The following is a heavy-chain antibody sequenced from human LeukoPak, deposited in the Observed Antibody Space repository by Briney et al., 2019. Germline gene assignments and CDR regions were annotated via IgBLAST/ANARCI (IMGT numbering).Heavy chain of an antibody. CDR3: ARLFGAVTTFDY. Sequence: GGSLRLSCAASGFSFSTYYMSWVRQAPGKGLEWVATLWPDGGVKRYVDSVRDRFTISRDNAKNSLYLQVNSLGAEDTAVYYCARLFGAVTTFDYWGQGALVTVSS. J-gene: IGHJ4*02. CDR1: GFSFSTYY. D-gene: IGHD4-17*01. V-gene: IGHV3-7*01. CDR2: LWPDGGVK.